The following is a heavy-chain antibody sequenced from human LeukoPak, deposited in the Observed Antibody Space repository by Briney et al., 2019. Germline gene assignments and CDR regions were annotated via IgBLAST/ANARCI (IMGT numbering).Heavy chain of an antibody. CDR2: IKEDGSVK. J-gene: IGHJ6*02. V-gene: IGHV3-7*01. Sequence: GGSLRLSCAASGFIFSSYALHWVRQAPGKGLEWVANIKEDGSVKYYVDSVKGRFTISRDNAKKSLYLQMNNLRGEDTAVYFCARRWKLSLDVWGQGTTVTVSS. D-gene: IGHD5-24*01. CDR1: GFIFSSYA. CDR3: ARRWKLSLDV.